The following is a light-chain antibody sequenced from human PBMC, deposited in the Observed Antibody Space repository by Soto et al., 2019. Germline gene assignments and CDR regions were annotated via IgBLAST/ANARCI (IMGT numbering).Light chain of an antibody. J-gene: IGKJ3*01. CDR2: GAS. CDR3: QQYNNWPPT. Sequence: EIVMTQSPATLSVSPGERATLSCRASQSVSSNLAWYQQKPGQAPRLLIYGASTRATGIPARFSGSGSGTEFTLTISRLQSEDFAVYYCQQYNNWPPTCGPGTKVDI. CDR1: QSVSSN. V-gene: IGKV3-15*01.